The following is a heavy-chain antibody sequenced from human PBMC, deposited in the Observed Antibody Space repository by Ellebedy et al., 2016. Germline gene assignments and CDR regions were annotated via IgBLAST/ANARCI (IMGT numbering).Heavy chain of an antibody. D-gene: IGHD6-13*01. CDR2: IYYSGST. V-gene: IGHV4-59*01. CDR3: ATTSVYSSTWNYYYYAMDV. J-gene: IGHJ6*02. CDR1: GGSISSYY. Sequence: SETLSLTXTVSGGSISSYYWSWIRQPPGKGLEWIGYIYYSGSTNYNPSLKSRVTISVDTSKNQFSLKLSSVTAADTAVYYCATTSVYSSTWNYYYYAMDVWGQGTTVTVSS.